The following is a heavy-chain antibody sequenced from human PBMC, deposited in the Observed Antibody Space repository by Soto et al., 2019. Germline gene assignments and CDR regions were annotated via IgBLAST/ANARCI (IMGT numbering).Heavy chain of an antibody. CDR3: AKDYDILTNRPDAFDI. D-gene: IGHD3-9*01. CDR2: ISGSGGST. CDR1: GFTFSSYA. Sequence: GGSLRLSCAASGFTFSSYAMSWVRQAPGKGLEWVSAISGSGGSTYYADNVKGRFTISRDNSKNTLYLQMNNLRAEDTAVFYFAKDYDILTNRPDAFDIWGQGTMVTVSS. V-gene: IGHV3-23*01. J-gene: IGHJ3*02.